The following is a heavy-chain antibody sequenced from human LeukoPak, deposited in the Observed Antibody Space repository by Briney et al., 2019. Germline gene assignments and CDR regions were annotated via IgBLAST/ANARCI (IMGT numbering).Heavy chain of an antibody. CDR2: ISGGGASR. Sequence: QTGGSLRLSCRGSGFTFSSYAMNWVRQVPGGGLEWVAGISGGGASREHADSVKGRFIISRDNAETTVYLQMNSLRAEDTAVYYCARDTVGALGYFDYWGQGTLVTVSS. V-gene: IGHV3-23*01. CDR1: GFTFSSYA. CDR3: ARDTVGALGYFDY. J-gene: IGHJ4*02. D-gene: IGHD1-26*01.